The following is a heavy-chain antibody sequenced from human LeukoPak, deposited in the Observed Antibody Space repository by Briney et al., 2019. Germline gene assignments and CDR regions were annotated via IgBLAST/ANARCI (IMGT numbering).Heavy chain of an antibody. V-gene: IGHV4-59*01. CDR2: IYYSGST. J-gene: IGHJ3*02. CDR3: ARNDGSGSYYNVAFDI. D-gene: IGHD3-10*01. CDR1: GASISNYY. Sequence: PSETLSLTCTVSGASISNYYWSWIRRPPGKGLEWIGYIYYSGSTIYNSSLKSRVTITVDTSKNQFSLKLNSVTAADTAVYFCARNDGSGSYYNVAFDIWGQGTMVTVSS.